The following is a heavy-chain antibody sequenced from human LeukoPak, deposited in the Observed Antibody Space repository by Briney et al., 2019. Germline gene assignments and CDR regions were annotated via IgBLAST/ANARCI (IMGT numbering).Heavy chain of an antibody. Sequence: KPSETLSLTCTVSGGSISSYYWSWIRQPPGKGLEWIGYIYYSGSTNYNPSLKSRVTISVDTSKNQFSLKLSSVTAADTAVYYCARGRYSYGYSYFDYWGQGTLVTVSS. D-gene: IGHD5-18*01. J-gene: IGHJ4*02. CDR1: GGSISSYY. V-gene: IGHV4-59*01. CDR3: ARGRYSYGYSYFDY. CDR2: IYYSGST.